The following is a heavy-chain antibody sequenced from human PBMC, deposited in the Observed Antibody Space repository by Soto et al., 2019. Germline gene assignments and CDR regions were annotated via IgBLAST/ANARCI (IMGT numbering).Heavy chain of an antibody. V-gene: IGHV3-30*18. CDR3: AKDWDSGGYYYYCGMDV. J-gene: IGHJ6*02. D-gene: IGHD1-26*01. CDR2: TSYDGSNK. Sequence: GGSLRLSCAASGFTFSSYGMHWVRQAPGKGMEWAAVTSYDGSNKYYADSVKGRFTISRDNSKNTLYLQMNSLRAEDTAVYYCAKDWDSGGYYYYCGMDVWGQGTTVTVSS. CDR1: GFTFSSYG.